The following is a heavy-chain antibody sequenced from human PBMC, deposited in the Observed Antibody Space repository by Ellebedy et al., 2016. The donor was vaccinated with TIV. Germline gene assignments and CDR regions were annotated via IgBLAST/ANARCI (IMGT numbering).Heavy chain of an antibody. J-gene: IGHJ4*02. CDR3: ARDGDAYNFDC. D-gene: IGHD5-24*01. CDR2: IYRDGSST. Sequence: GESLKISCGASGFTFSNYWMHWVRQAPGKGLEWVSRIYRDGSSTNYAASVEGRFTISSDNAKNTLYLQMYSLRAEDTAVYYCARDGDAYNFDCWGQGTLVTVSS. CDR1: GFTFSNYW. V-gene: IGHV3-74*01.